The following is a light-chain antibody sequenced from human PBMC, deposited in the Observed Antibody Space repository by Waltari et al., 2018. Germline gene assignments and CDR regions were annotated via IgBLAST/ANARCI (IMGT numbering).Light chain of an antibody. CDR2: EVT. CDR3: SSYAGSNTYV. Sequence: QSALTQPPSASGSPGQSVTISCTGTSSDVGDYHYVSWYQQHPGKAPKLMIYEVTKRPPGVPDRFSGSKSGNTASLTVSGLQAEDEADYFCSSYAGSNTYVFGTGTKVTVL. V-gene: IGLV2-8*01. CDR1: SSDVGDYHY. J-gene: IGLJ1*01.